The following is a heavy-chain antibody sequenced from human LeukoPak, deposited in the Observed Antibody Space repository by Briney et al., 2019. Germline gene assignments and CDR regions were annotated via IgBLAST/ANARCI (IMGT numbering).Heavy chain of an antibody. J-gene: IGHJ5*02. V-gene: IGHV4-59*08. Sequence: SETLSLTCTVSGGSISSYYWSWIRQPPGKGLEWIGYIYYSGSTNYNPSLKSRVTISVDTSKNQFSLKLSSVTAADTAVYYCARNVRHNWFDPWGQGTLVTVSS. D-gene: IGHD6-6*01. CDR3: ARNVRHNWFDP. CDR2: IYYSGST. CDR1: GGSISSYY.